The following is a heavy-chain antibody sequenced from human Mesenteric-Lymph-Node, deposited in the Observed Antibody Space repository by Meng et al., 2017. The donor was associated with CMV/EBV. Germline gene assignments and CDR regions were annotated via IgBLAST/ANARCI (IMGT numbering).Heavy chain of an antibody. V-gene: IGHV3-30-3*01. CDR3: AKGYGMDV. CDR1: GFTFSSYA. J-gene: IGHJ6*02. Sequence: GGSLRLSCAASGFTFSSYAMHWVRQAPGKGLEWVAVISYDGSNKYYADSVKGRFTISRDNSKNTLSLQMSSLRGEDTAVYYCAKGYGMDVWGQGTTVTVSS. CDR2: ISYDGSNK.